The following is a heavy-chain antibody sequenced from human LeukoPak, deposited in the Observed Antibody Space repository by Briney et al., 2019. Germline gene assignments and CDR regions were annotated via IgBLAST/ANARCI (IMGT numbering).Heavy chain of an antibody. CDR1: GYTFTSYD. CDR2: MNPNSGNT. D-gene: IGHD5-12*01. J-gene: IGHJ4*02. Sequence: ASVKVSCKASGYTFTSYDINWVRQATGQGLEWMGWMNPNSGNTGYAQKFQGRVTITRNTSISTAYMELSSLRSEDTAVYYCARAQSGYDYIDFDYWGQGTLVTVSS. V-gene: IGHV1-8*03. CDR3: ARAQSGYDYIDFDY.